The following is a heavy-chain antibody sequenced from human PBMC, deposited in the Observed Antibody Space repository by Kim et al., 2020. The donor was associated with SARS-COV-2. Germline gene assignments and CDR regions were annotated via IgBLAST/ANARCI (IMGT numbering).Heavy chain of an antibody. Sequence: ASVKVSCKASGYTFTSYGISWVRQAPGQGLEWMGWISAYNGNTNYAQKLQGRVTMTTDTSTSTAYMELRSLRSDDTAVYYCARAYDILTGYYNRGAFDIWGQGTMVTVSS. D-gene: IGHD3-9*01. CDR2: ISAYNGNT. V-gene: IGHV1-18*04. J-gene: IGHJ3*02. CDR1: GYTFTSYG. CDR3: ARAYDILTGYYNRGAFDI.